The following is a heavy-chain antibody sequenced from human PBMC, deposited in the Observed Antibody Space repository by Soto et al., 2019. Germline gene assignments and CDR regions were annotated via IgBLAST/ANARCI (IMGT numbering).Heavy chain of an antibody. D-gene: IGHD5-18*01. CDR3: ARREYSSIQLWFRFDY. CDR2: ISAYNGNT. CDR1: GYTFTSYG. J-gene: IGHJ4*02. V-gene: IGHV1-18*01. Sequence: ASVKVSCKASGYTFTSYGISWVRQAPGQGLEWMGWISAYNGNTNYAQKLQGRVTMTTDTSTSTAYMELRSLRSDDTAVYYCARREYSSIQLWFRFDYWGQGTLVTVS.